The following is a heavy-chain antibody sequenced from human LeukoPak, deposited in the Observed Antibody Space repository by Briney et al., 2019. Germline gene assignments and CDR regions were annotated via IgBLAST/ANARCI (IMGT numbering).Heavy chain of an antibody. CDR1: GASISNGNW. D-gene: IGHD3-10*01. Sequence: PSGTLSLTCDVSGASISNGNWWSWVRPPPGKGREWIGEVFHSGPTNYNPSLKNRVTMSVDKSNNHFSLKMTSMTAADTAVYYCAREGSVSGDAFDIWGQGTLVTVSS. V-gene: IGHV4-4*02. CDR2: VFHSGPT. J-gene: IGHJ3*02. CDR3: AREGSVSGDAFDI.